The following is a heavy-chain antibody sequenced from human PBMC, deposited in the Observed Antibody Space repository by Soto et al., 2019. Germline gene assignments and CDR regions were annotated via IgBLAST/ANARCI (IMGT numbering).Heavy chain of an antibody. D-gene: IGHD3-10*01. CDR2: ISTTSTYI. V-gene: IGHV3-21*01. Sequence: GGSLRLSCAASGFTFSSFDMTWVRQAPGKGLEWVSSISTTSTYIYHADSVQGRFTTSRDNAKSSLYLQMNSLRAEDTAVYYCARGGGLLQQIRTNWLDPWGQGTLVTVSS. CDR1: GFTFSSFD. CDR3: ARGGGLLQQIRTNWLDP. J-gene: IGHJ5*02.